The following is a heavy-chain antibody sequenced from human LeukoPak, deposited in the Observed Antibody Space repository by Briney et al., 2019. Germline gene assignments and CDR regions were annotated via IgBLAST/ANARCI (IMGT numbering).Heavy chain of an antibody. D-gene: IGHD5-18*01. V-gene: IGHV3-23*01. J-gene: IGHJ5*02. Sequence: GGSLRLSCAASGFTFSSNAMSCVRQAPGKGLEWVSAISGSGGSTYYADSVKGRFTISRDNSKNTLYLQMDSLRAEDTAVYYCAKDYGYSYGYNWFDPWGQGTLVTVSS. CDR1: GFTFSSNA. CDR3: AKDYGYSYGYNWFDP. CDR2: ISGSGGST.